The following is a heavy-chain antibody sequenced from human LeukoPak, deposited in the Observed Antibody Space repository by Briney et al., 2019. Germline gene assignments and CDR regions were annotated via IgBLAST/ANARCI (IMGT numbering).Heavy chain of an antibody. CDR2: ISGSGGST. CDR1: GFTFNIYA. CDR3: AKDAYSLGITFGGVIVSFDY. D-gene: IGHD3-16*02. Sequence: TGGSLRLSCAASGFTFNIYAMSWIRQAPGRGLEWVSAISGSGGSTYYADSVKGRFTISRDNSKNTLYLQMNSLRAEDTAVYYCAKDAYSLGITFGGVIVSFDYWGQGTLVTVSS. J-gene: IGHJ4*02. V-gene: IGHV3-23*01.